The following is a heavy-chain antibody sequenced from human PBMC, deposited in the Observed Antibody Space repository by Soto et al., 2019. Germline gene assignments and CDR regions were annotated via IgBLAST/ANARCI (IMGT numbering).Heavy chain of an antibody. V-gene: IGHV2-26*01. CDR2: IFSNDEK. CDR3: ARIGTTKYYDILTGYSYYYYGMDV. D-gene: IGHD3-9*01. J-gene: IGHJ6*02. CDR1: GFSLSNARMG. Sequence: QVTLKESGPVLVKPTETLTLTCTVSGFSLSNARMGVSWIRQPPGKALEWLAHIFSNDEKSYSTSLKSRLTISKDTSKSQVVLTMTNMDPVDTATYYCARIGTTKYYDILTGYSYYYYGMDVWGQGTTVTVSS.